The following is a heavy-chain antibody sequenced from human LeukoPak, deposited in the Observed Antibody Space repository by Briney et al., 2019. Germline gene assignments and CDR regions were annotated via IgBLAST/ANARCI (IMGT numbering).Heavy chain of an antibody. CDR2: ISSSSSTI. CDR1: GFTFSSYS. CDR3: ARNPQRNYYYGMDV. D-gene: IGHD2-2*01. J-gene: IGHJ6*02. Sequence: GGSLRLSCAASGFTFSSYSMNWVRQAPGKGLEWVSYISSSSSTIYYADSVKGRFTISRDNAKNSLYLQMNSLRDEDTAVYYCARNPQRNYYYGMDVWGQGTTVTVSS. V-gene: IGHV3-48*02.